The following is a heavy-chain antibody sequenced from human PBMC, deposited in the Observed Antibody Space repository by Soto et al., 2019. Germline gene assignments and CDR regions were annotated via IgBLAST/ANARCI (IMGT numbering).Heavy chain of an antibody. CDR2: IYYSGST. J-gene: IGHJ3*02. CDR1: FSSIVISY. CDR3: ARGPYDGFDI. V-gene: IGHV4-59*01. Sequence: LSLTFTFSFSSIVISYWSWIRQPPGKGLEWIGYIYYSGSTDYNPSLKSRLTMSVDTSKIQFSLKLRSMTAADTAVYYCARGPYDGFDIWGQGTMVTVSS.